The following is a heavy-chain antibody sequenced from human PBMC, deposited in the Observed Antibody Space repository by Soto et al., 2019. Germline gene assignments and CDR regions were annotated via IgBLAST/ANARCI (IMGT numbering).Heavy chain of an antibody. Sequence: QVQLVESGGGVVQPGRSLRLSCAASGFTFSSYAMHWVRQAPGKGLEWVAVISYDGSNKYYADSVKGRFTISRDNSKNTLYLQMNSLRAEDTAVYYCAREVETQPVGYFDYWGQGTLVTVSS. CDR1: GFTFSSYA. D-gene: IGHD1-26*01. CDR2: ISYDGSNK. V-gene: IGHV3-30-3*01. CDR3: AREVETQPVGYFDY. J-gene: IGHJ4*02.